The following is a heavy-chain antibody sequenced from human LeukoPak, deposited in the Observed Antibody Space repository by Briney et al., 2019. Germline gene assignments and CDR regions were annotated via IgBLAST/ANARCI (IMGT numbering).Heavy chain of an antibody. CDR3: ASQTGNAPDD. J-gene: IGHJ4*02. D-gene: IGHD1-1*01. CDR1: GGPISSSSYY. CDR2: IYYSGST. V-gene: IGHV4-39*01. Sequence: SETLSLTCTVSGGPISSSSYYWGWIRQPPGKGLEWIGSIYYSGSTYYNPSLKSRVTISVDTSKNQFSLKLSSVTAADTAVFCCASQTGNAPDDWGQGTLVTVSS.